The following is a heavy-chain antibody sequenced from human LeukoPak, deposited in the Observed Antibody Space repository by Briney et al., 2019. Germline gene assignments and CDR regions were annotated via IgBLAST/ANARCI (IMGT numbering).Heavy chain of an antibody. CDR2: ISWSNGSI. CDR1: GFTFDDYA. CDR3: AKGGYGGNYFEGYFQH. Sequence: PGGSLRLSCAASGFTFDDYAIHWVRQAPAKGLEWVSVISWSNGSIGYADSVKGRFTICSDNDKNSLYLHMNSLRAEDTALYYCAKGGYGGNYFEGYFQHWGQGTLVTVSS. J-gene: IGHJ1*01. D-gene: IGHD4-23*01. V-gene: IGHV3-9*01.